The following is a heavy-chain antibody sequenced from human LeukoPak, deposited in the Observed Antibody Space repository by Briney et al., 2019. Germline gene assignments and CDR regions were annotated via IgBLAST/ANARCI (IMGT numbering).Heavy chain of an antibody. V-gene: IGHV3-74*01. CDR2: INTDGSYT. CDR1: AFTFSNYW. D-gene: IGHD6-6*01. J-gene: IGHJ6*03. CDR3: AKAYSSSDYYYMDV. Sequence: PGGSLRLSCAASAFTFSNYWMHWVRQVPGKGLVWVSRINTDGSYTSYADSVKGRLTISRDNAKNTLYLQMNSLRAEDTAVYYCAKAYSSSDYYYMDVWGKGTTVTVSS.